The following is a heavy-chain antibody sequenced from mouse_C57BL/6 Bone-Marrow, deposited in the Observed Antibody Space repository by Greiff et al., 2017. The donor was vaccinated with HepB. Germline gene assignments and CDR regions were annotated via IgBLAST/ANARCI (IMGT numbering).Heavy chain of an antibody. V-gene: IGHV1-64*01. CDR3: ARNYGNDWYFDV. CDR2: IHPNSGST. J-gene: IGHJ1*03. CDR1: GYTFTSYW. Sequence: QVQLPQSGAELVKPGASVKLSCKASGYTFTSYWMHWVKQRPGQVLEWIGMIHPNSGSTNYNEKFKSKATLTVDKSSSTAYMQLSSLTSEDSAVYYCARNYGNDWYFDVWGTGTTVTVSS. D-gene: IGHD2-1*01.